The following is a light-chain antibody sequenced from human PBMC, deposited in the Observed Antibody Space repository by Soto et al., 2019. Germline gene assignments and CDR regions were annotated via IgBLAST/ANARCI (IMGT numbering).Light chain of an antibody. CDR1: QSVGSTY. CDR2: ATS. CDR3: QQYNSWPPIT. V-gene: IGKV3-20*01. J-gene: IGKJ5*01. Sequence: EIVLTQSPGTLSLSPGERATLSCRASQSVGSTYLAWYQQKPDQSPRLLIYATSTRAAGIPDRFSGSGSGTDFTLTISRLEPEDFAVYYCQQYNSWPPITFGQGTRLEIK.